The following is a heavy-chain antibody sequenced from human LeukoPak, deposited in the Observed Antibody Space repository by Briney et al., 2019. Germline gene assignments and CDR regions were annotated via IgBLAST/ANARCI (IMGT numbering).Heavy chain of an antibody. Sequence: GGSLRLSCAASGFTISSYAMTWVRQAPGKGLEWVSAISGSGGSTYYADSVKGRFTISRDNSKNTLYLQMNSLRAADTAVYYCAKDIVVVPAAPNWFDPWGQGTLVTVSS. CDR2: ISGSGGST. CDR1: GFTISSYA. D-gene: IGHD2-2*01. V-gene: IGHV3-23*01. J-gene: IGHJ5*02. CDR3: AKDIVVVPAAPNWFDP.